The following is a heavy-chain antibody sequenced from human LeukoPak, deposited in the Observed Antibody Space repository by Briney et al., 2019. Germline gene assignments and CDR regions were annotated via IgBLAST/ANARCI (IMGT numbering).Heavy chain of an antibody. CDR2: IYYSGST. CDR3: ARLRVYYDSSGPYFDY. Sequence: PSETLSLTCTVSGGSNSSYYWSWIRQPPGKGLGWIGYIYYSGSTKYNPSLKSRVTISIDTSKNQFSLKLSSVTAADTAVYYCARLRVYYDSSGPYFDYWGQGTLVTVSS. D-gene: IGHD3-22*01. CDR1: GGSNSSYY. J-gene: IGHJ4*02. V-gene: IGHV4-59*08.